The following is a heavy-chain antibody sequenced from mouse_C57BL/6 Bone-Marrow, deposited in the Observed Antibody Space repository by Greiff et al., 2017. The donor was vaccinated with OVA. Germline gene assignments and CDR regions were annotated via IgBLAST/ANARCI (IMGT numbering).Heavy chain of an antibody. J-gene: IGHJ2*01. CDR1: GYTFTSYG. CDR2: IYPRSGNT. D-gene: IGHD1-1*01. Sequence: VMLVESGAELARPGASVKLSCKASGYTFTSYGISWVKQRPGQGLEWIGEIYPRSGNTYYNEKFKGKATLTADKSSSTAYMELRSLTSGDSAVYFCARSLYCGSSYGYWGQGTTLTVSA. CDR3: ARSLYCGSSYGY. V-gene: IGHV1-81*01.